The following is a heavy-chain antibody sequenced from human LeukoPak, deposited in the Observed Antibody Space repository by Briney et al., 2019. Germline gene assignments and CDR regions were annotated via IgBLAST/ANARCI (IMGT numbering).Heavy chain of an antibody. Sequence: SETLSLTCTVSGGSISNYYWSWIRQPAGKGLEWIGHIYNSGSTNYNPSLKSRVTMSVDTSNNPFSLKLSSATAADTAVYYCARDSDYDILTGYAYYYYMDVWGKGTTVTVSS. CDR1: GGSISNYY. CDR3: ARDSDYDILTGYAYYYYMDV. J-gene: IGHJ6*03. V-gene: IGHV4-4*07. D-gene: IGHD3-9*01. CDR2: IYNSGST.